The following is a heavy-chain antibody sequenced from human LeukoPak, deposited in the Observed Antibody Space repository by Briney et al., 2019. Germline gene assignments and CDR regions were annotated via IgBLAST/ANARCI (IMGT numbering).Heavy chain of an antibody. CDR2: IYSSGST. V-gene: IGHV4-39*01. CDR3: ATPYHYDSSGYSHDAFDI. J-gene: IGHJ3*02. Sequence: SETLSLTCIVSGVSINTNSYFWGWIRQPPGKGLEWIGSIYSSGSTYYNPSLKSRVTISVDTSKNQFSLKLSSVTAAETAVYYCATPYHYDSSGYSHDAFDIWGQGTMVTVSS. CDR1: GVSINTNSYF. D-gene: IGHD3-22*01.